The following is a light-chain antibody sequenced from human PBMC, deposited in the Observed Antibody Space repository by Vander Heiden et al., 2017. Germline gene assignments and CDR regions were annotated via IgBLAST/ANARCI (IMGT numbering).Light chain of an antibody. J-gene: IGLJ1*01. Sequence: QSVLTQPPSVSEAPRQRVPISCSGSSSNIGNNAVNWYQQRPGKAPKLLIYYDDLLPSGVSDRFSGSKSGTSASLAISGLQSEDEADYYCAAWDDSLNGPVFGTGTKVTVL. V-gene: IGLV1-36*01. CDR3: AAWDDSLNGPV. CDR2: YDD. CDR1: SSNIGNNA.